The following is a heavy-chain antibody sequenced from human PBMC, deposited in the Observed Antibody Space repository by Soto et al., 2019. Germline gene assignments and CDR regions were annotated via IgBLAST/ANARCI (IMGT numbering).Heavy chain of an antibody. CDR2: ISYDGSNK. J-gene: IGHJ4*02. V-gene: IGHV3-30*03. CDR3: AREFKNYYGYFDY. Sequence: GGSLRLSCAASGFTFSSYSMNWVRQAPGKGLEWVAVISYDGSNKYYADSVKGRFTISRDNSKNTLYLQMNSLRAEDTAVYYCAREFKNYYGYFDYWGQGTLVTVSS. D-gene: IGHD3-10*01. CDR1: GFTFSSYS.